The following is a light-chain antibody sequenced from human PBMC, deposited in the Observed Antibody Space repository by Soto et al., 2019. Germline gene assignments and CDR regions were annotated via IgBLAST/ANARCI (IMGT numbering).Light chain of an antibody. CDR2: DAS. J-gene: IGKJ1*01. CDR1: QSISSW. V-gene: IGKV1-5*01. CDR3: QQYNSYLWT. Sequence: DIQMTQSPSTLSASVGDRVTITCRASQSISSWLAWYQQKPGKAPKLLIYDASSLESGVPSRFSGRGSGTKFTLTISSLQPDDFSTYYCQQYNSYLWTFGQGTKVEIK.